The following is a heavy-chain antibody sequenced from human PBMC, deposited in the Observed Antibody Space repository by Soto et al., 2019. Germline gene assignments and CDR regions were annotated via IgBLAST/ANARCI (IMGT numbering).Heavy chain of an antibody. V-gene: IGHV4-34*01. CDR3: ASGIAARRSGYYFDY. CDR1: GGSFSGYY. CDR2: INHSGST. Sequence: SETLSLTCAVYGGSFSGYYWSWIRQPPGKGLEWIGEINHSGSTNYNPSLKSRVTISVDTSKNQFSLKLSSVTAADTAVYYCASGIAARRSGYYFDYWGQGTLVTVSS. J-gene: IGHJ4*02. D-gene: IGHD6-6*01.